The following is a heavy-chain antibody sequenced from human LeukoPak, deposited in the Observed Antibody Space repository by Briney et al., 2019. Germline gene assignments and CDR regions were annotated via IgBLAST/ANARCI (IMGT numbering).Heavy chain of an antibody. CDR1: GFTFSSYA. D-gene: IGHD5-18*01. CDR3: ARDQDTAMVTFYSGVPDY. J-gene: IGHJ4*02. Sequence: GGSLRLSCAASGFTFSSYAMSWVGQAPGKGLEWVSSISSSSSYIYYADSVKGRFTISRDNAKNSLYLQMNSLRAEDTAVYYCARDQDTAMVTFYSGVPDYWGQGTLVTVSS. V-gene: IGHV3-21*01. CDR2: ISSSSSYI.